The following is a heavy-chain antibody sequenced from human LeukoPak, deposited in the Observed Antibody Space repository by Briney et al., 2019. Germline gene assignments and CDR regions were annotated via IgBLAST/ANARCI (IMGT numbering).Heavy chain of an antibody. J-gene: IGHJ4*02. CDR1: GFTFSGYA. Sequence: GGSLRLSCAASGFTFSGYAMSWVRQAPGKGLEWVSAISGSGGSTYYADSVKGRFTISRDNSKNTLYLQMNSLRAEDTAVYYCAKAELGYYYGSGSSYFDYWGQGTLVTVSS. CDR2: ISGSGGST. V-gene: IGHV3-23*01. CDR3: AKAELGYYYGSGSSYFDY. D-gene: IGHD3-10*01.